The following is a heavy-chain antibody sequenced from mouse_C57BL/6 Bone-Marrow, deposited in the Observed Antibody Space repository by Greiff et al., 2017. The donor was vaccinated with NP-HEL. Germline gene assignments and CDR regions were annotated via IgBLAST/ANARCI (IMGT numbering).Heavy chain of an antibody. Sequence: QVQLKESGAELVKPGASVKISCKASGYAFSSYWMNWVKQRPGKGLEWIGQIYPGDGDTNYNGKFKGKATLTADKSSSTAYMQLSSLTSEDAAVDFCAREADYYGSSWEGYFDVWGTGTTVTVSS. CDR1: GYAFSSYW. CDR3: AREADYYGSSWEGYFDV. CDR2: IYPGDGDT. V-gene: IGHV1-80*01. J-gene: IGHJ1*03. D-gene: IGHD1-1*01.